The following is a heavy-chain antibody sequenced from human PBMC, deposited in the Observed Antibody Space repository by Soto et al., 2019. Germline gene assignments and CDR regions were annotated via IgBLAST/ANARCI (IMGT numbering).Heavy chain of an antibody. CDR1: GFSLSTSGVG. Sequence: QITLKESGPTLVKHTQTLTLTCTFSGFSLSTSGVGVGWIRQPPGKALEWLALIYWNDDKRYSSSLKSRVTLNKNNSKKQVVLTMTNMDPVDTTTYYCVRGDYFDSSGYFDIGLDVWGQGTIVTVSS. V-gene: IGHV2-5*01. CDR2: IYWNDDK. J-gene: IGHJ3*01. CDR3: VRGDYFDSSGYFDIGLDV. D-gene: IGHD3-22*01.